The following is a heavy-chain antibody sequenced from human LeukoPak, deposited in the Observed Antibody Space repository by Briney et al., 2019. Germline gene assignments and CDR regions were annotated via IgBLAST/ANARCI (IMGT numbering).Heavy chain of an antibody. V-gene: IGHV4-4*07. CDR1: GGSISSYY. CDR3: ARVGVVYYGSGMTYYFDY. J-gene: IGHJ4*02. Sequence: SETLSLTCTVSGGSISSYYWSWIRQPAGKGLEWIGRIYTSGSTDYNPSLKSRVTMSVDTSKNQFSLKLSSVTAADTAVYCCARVGVVYYGSGMTYYFDYWGQGTLVTVSS. CDR2: IYTSGST. D-gene: IGHD3-10*01.